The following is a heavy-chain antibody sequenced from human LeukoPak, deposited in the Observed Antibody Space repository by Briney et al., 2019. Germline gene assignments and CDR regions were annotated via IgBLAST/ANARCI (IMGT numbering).Heavy chain of an antibody. CDR2: ITPIFGTA. Sequence: ASVKVSCKASGGTFSSYAISWVRQAPGQGLEWMGGITPIFGTANYAQKFQGRVTITADESTSTAYMELSSLRSEDTAVYYCAKGRRSTWYSGNYYYHGMDVWGQGTTVTVSS. J-gene: IGHJ6*02. D-gene: IGHD6-13*01. V-gene: IGHV1-69*13. CDR1: GGTFSSYA. CDR3: AKGRRSTWYSGNYYYHGMDV.